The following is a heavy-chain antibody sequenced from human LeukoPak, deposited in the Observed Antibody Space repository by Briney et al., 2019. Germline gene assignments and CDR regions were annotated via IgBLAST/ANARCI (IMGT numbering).Heavy chain of an antibody. J-gene: IGHJ6*04. CDR1: GFSFRNYA. CDR2: ISGISTGGGST. CDR3: AKGTTDYGSGYGMDV. V-gene: IGHV3-23*01. Sequence: GGSLRLSCAASGFSFRNYAMNRVRQAPGKGLECVSAISGISTGGGSTFYADSVKGRFTISRDNSNNMSYLQMNSLRAEDTAVYYCAKGTTDYGSGYGMDVWGKGTTVTASS. D-gene: IGHD3-10*01.